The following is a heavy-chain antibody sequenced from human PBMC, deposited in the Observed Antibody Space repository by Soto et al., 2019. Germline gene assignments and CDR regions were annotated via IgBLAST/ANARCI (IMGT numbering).Heavy chain of an antibody. V-gene: IGHV3-48*01. Sequence: EVQLVESGGGLVQPGGSLRLSCAASGFTFSSYSMNWVRQAPGKGLEWISYISSSTVTMYYPDSVKGRFTISRDNAKKSLYLQMNGLRAEDTAVYYCARDDSGWYLGYWGQGTLVTVSS. CDR3: ARDDSGWYLGY. D-gene: IGHD6-19*01. J-gene: IGHJ4*02. CDR2: ISSSTVTM. CDR1: GFTFSSYS.